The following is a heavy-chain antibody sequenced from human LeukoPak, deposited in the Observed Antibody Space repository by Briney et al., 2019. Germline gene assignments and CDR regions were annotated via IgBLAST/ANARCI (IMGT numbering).Heavy chain of an antibody. CDR3: ARVYGRYIQH. CDR1: GYTFTSYW. Sequence: GESLKISFEGSGYTFTSYWIGWVRQMPGKGLEWMGSIYPADSDTRYSPSFQGQVTISADKSISTAYLQWSSLKASDTAMYFCARVYGRYIQHWGQGTLVIVSS. V-gene: IGHV5-51*01. J-gene: IGHJ1*01. CDR2: IYPADSDT. D-gene: IGHD4-17*01.